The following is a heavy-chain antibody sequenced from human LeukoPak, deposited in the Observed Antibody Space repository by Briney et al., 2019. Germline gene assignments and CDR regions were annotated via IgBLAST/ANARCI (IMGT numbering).Heavy chain of an antibody. V-gene: IGHV5-51*01. CDR2: IYPGDSDT. CDR3: GRWVGEKKNWYFDL. CDR1: GYSFASYW. Sequence: GESLKISCKGSGYSFASYWIAWVRQMPGKGLEWMGTIYPGDSDTRYSPSFQGQATISADKSINTAYLQWSSLKASDTAMYYCGRWVGEKKNWYFDLWGRATLVTVSS. D-gene: IGHD1-26*01. J-gene: IGHJ2*01.